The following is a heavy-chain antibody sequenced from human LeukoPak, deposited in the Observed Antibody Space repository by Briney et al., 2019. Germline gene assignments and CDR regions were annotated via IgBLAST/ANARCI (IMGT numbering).Heavy chain of an antibody. CDR2: IHHPGST. J-gene: IGHJ4*02. V-gene: IGHV4-4*02. Sequence: SGTLPLTCAVSGDSIGSPKWWSWVRQPPGQGLEWIGEIHHPGSTHYNPSLKSRVSMSLDKSKNQFSLSLNSVTAADAAVYYCATYADSSGYRFDYWGPGTLVTVSS. CDR1: GDSIGSPKW. D-gene: IGHD3-22*01. CDR3: ATYADSSGYRFDY.